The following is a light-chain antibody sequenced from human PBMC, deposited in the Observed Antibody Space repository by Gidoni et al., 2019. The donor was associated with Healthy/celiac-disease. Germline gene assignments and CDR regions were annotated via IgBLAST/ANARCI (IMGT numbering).Light chain of an antibody. Sequence: DIQMTQPPSTLSASVGDRVTITCRASQSISSWLAWYQQKPEKAPKLLIYKASSLESGVPSRFSRSGSGTEFTLTISSLQPDEFATYYCQQYNSYSRTFXXXTKVEIK. CDR2: KAS. V-gene: IGKV1-5*03. CDR3: QQYNSYSRT. CDR1: QSISSW. J-gene: IGKJ1*01.